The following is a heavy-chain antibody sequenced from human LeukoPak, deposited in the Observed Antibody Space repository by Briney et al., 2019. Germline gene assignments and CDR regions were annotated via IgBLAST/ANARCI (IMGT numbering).Heavy chain of an antibody. CDR3: ATGLKAGEPYQLPNPPFEY. Sequence: ASVKVSCKVSGYTLTELSMHWVRQAPGKGLEWMGGFDPEDGETIYAQKFQGRVTMTEDTSTDTAYMELSSLRSEDTAVYYCATGLKAGEPYQLPNPPFEYWGQGTLVPVSS. D-gene: IGHD2-2*01. CDR2: FDPEDGET. J-gene: IGHJ4*02. CDR1: GYTLTELS. V-gene: IGHV1-24*01.